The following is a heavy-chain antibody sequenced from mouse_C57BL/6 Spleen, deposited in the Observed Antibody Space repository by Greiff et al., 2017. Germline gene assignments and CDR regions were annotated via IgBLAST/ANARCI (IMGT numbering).Heavy chain of an antibody. D-gene: IGHD1-1*01. V-gene: IGHV1-52*01. CDR3: ARGGTYGSPWYFDV. CDR2: IDPSDSET. Sequence: QVQLQQPGAELVRPGSSVKLSCKASGYTFTSYWMHWVKQRPIQGLEWIGNIDPSDSETHYNQKFKDKATLTVDKSSSTAYMQLSSLTSEDSAVYYGARGGTYGSPWYFDVWGTGTTVTVSS. J-gene: IGHJ1*03. CDR1: GYTFTSYW.